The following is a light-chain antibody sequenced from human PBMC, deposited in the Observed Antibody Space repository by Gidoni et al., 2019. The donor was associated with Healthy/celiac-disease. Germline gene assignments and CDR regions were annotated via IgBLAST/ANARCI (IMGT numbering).Light chain of an antibody. J-gene: IGKJ5*01. V-gene: IGKV2-28*01. CDR3: MQALQTPT. CDR1: QSLLHSYGYNY. CDR2: LGS. Sequence: DMVMTQSQLSLPVTPGEPASISCRSSQSLLHSYGYNYLDWYLQKPGQSPQLLIYLGSNRASGVPDRFSGSGSGTDFTLKISRVEAEYVGVYYCMQALQTPTFGQGTRLEIK.